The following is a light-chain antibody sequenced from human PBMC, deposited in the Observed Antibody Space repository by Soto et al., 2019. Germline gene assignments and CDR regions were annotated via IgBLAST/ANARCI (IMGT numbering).Light chain of an antibody. V-gene: IGLV2-14*01. CDR3: AVWDDSLNGLWV. CDR1: SSDVGGYNY. Sequence: QSVLTQPASVSGSPGQSITISCTGTSSDVGGYNYVSWYQQHPGKAPKLMIYEVSNRPSGVSNRFSGSKSGNTASLTISGLQAEDEADYYCAVWDDSLNGLWVFGGGTKLTVL. CDR2: EVS. J-gene: IGLJ3*02.